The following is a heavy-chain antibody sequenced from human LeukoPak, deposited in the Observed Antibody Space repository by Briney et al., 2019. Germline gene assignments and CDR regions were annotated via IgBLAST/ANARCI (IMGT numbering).Heavy chain of an antibody. J-gene: IGHJ6*03. CDR2: IKSKTDGGTT. CDR1: GFTFSNTW. V-gene: IGHV3-15*01. CDR3: TKYAIVRGQSYYYYYYMDV. D-gene: IGHD2-8*01. Sequence: GGSLRLSCAASGFTFSNTWMSWVRQAPGKGLEWVGRIKSKTDGGTTDYAAPVKGRFTISRDDSKNTLYLLMNSLKTEDTAVYYCTKYAIVRGQSYYYYYYMDVWGKGTTVTVS.